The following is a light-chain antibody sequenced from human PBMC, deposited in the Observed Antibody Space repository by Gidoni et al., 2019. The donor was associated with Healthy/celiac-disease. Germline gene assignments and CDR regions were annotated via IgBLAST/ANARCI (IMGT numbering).Light chain of an antibody. J-gene: IGLJ2*01. V-gene: IGLV3-1*01. CDR1: KVGDKY. CDR3: QAWDSSTEV. CDR2: QDS. Sequence: YELTQPPPVSVSPGQTASITCSGDKVGDKYACWYQQKPGQSPVLVIYQDSKRPSGIPERFSGSNSGNTATLTISGTQAMDEADYYCQAWDSSTEVFGGGTKLTVL.